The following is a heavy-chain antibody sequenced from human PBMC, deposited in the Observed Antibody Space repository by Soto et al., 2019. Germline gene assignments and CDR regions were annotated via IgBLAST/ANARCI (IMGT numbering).Heavy chain of an antibody. CDR1: GFTFTNAW. V-gene: IGHV3-15*01. CDR3: SASSSRRKIACYGINDI. D-gene: IGHD2-2*01. J-gene: IGHJ3*02. CDR2: IKSNSDGGTT. Sequence: EVQLVESGGGLVKPGGSLRLSCAASGFTFTNAWMIWVRQAPGKGLEWVGRIKSNSDGGTTEYAAPVKGRFTVSRDDSTITLRRQMHNQNTEDTAVYYCSASSSRRKIACYGINDIWGQGTMVTVSS.